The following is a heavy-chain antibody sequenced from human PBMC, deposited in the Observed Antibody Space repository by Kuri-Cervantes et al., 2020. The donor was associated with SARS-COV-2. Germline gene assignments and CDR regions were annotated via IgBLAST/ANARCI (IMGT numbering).Heavy chain of an antibody. J-gene: IGHJ5*02. CDR2: IRYDGSNK. CDR3: AKDAEQWLVPERNWFDP. CDR1: GFTFSSYG. Sequence: GGSLRLSCAASGFTFSSYGMHWVRQAPGKGLERVAFIRYDGSNKYYADSVKGRFTISRDNSKNTLYLQMNSLRAEDTAVYYCAKDAEQWLVPERNWFDPWGQGTLVTVSS. V-gene: IGHV3-30*02. D-gene: IGHD6-19*01.